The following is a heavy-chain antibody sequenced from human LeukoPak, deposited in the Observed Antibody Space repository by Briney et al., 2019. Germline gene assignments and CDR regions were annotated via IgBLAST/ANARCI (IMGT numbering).Heavy chain of an antibody. CDR2: INPNSGGT. D-gene: IGHD3-16*01. CDR1: GYTFTAYY. Sequence: ASVKVSCKASGYTFTAYYMHWVRQAPGQGLEWMGWINPNSGGTNYAQKFQGRVTMTRDTSISTAYMEMSRLRSDDTAVYYCAIYDYVWGSRNWGQGTLVTVSS. J-gene: IGHJ4*02. V-gene: IGHV1-2*02. CDR3: AIYDYVWGSRN.